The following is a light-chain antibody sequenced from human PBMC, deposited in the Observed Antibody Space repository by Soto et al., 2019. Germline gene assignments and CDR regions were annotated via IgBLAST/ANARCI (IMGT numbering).Light chain of an antibody. J-gene: IGKJ1*01. CDR2: DAS. Sequence: DIQMTQSPSTLSASVGDRVTITCRASQSMNDWLAWYQQKPGKAPKVLIYDASSLQSGVPSRFSGSGSGTEFTLTIDSLQPDDVATYYCLRYNAFSQTFGQGPKVEI. V-gene: IGKV1-5*01. CDR3: LRYNAFSQT. CDR1: QSMNDW.